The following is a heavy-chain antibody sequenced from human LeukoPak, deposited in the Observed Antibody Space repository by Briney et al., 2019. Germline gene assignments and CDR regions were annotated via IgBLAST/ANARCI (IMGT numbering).Heavy chain of an antibody. D-gene: IGHD3-10*01. CDR3: ARTRIWFGEYEYYFDY. CDR2: IYSGGTT. Sequence: PGGSLRLSCAVSGFTVSGNYMSWVRQAPGKGLEWVSLIYSGGTTYYADSVKGRFTISRDNSKNTLYLQMNSLRAEDTAVYYCARTRIWFGEYEYYFDYWGQGTLVTVSS. V-gene: IGHV3-53*01. J-gene: IGHJ4*02. CDR1: GFTVSGNY.